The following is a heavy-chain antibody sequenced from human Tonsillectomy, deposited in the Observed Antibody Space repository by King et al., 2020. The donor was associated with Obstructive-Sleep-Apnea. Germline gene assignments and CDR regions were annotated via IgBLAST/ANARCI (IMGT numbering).Heavy chain of an antibody. Sequence: VQLVESGGGLVQSGGSLRLSCAASGFTVSSDYMSWVRQAPGKGLEWVSVIYSGGRPYYVDSVKGRFTISRDTSKKTLSLQMNSQRVDDTAVCFCAGASGYVPQEIDFWGQGTLVTVSS. CDR1: GFTVSSDY. J-gene: IGHJ4*02. CDR3: AGASGYVPQEIDF. D-gene: IGHD5-12*01. V-gene: IGHV3-66*01. CDR2: IYSGGRP.